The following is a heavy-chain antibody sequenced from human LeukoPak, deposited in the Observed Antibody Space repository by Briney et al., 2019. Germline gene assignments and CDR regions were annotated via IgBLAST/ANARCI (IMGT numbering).Heavy chain of an antibody. D-gene: IGHD2-2*01. V-gene: IGHV3-53*01. Sequence: GGSLRLSCAASGFTVSNNYMSWVRQAPGKGLEWVSVIYSGGSTYYADSVKGRFTISRDNSKNTLYLQMNSLRAEDTAVYYCAREGGLGYCSTTSCAFGYWGQGTLVTVSS. J-gene: IGHJ4*02. CDR2: IYSGGST. CDR1: GFTVSNNY. CDR3: AREGGLGYCSTTSCAFGY.